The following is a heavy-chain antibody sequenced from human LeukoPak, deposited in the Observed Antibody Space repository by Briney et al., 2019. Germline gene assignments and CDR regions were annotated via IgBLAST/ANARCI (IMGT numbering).Heavy chain of an antibody. V-gene: IGHV1-18*01. Sequence: ASVKVSCKASGYTFTSYGISWVRQAPGQGLEWMGWISAYNGNTNYAQKLQGRVTMTRDTSTSTVYMELSSLRSEDTAVYYCARVPDYSFYGMDVWGQGTTVTVSS. J-gene: IGHJ6*02. CDR1: GYTFTSYG. CDR3: ARVPDYSFYGMDV. CDR2: ISAYNGNT.